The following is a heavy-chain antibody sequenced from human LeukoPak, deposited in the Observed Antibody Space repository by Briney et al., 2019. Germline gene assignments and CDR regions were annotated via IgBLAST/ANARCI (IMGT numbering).Heavy chain of an antibody. CDR3: ARACIAAAGTSCLYAFDI. J-gene: IGHJ3*02. CDR1: GYTFTGYY. Sequence: ASVKVSCKASGYTFTGYYMHWVRQAPGQGLEWMGWINPNSGGTNYAQKFQGRVTMTRDTSISTAYMELSRLRSDDTAVYYCARACIAAAGTSCLYAFDIWGQGTMVTVSS. CDR2: INPNSGGT. D-gene: IGHD6-13*01. V-gene: IGHV1-2*02.